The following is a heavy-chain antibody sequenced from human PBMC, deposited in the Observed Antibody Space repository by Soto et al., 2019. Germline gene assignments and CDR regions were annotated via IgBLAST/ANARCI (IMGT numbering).Heavy chain of an antibody. Sequence: EVQLVESGGGLVKPGGSLRLSCAASGFTFSSYSMNWVRQAPGKGLEWVSSISSSSSYIYYADSVKGRFTISRDNAKNSLYVQMDSLRAEDPAVDYCARVSGSSRMYYCDSWGQGTLVTVSS. V-gene: IGHV3-21*01. CDR3: ARVSGSSRMYYCDS. J-gene: IGHJ4*02. CDR2: ISSSSSYI. D-gene: IGHD6-19*01. CDR1: GFTFSSYS.